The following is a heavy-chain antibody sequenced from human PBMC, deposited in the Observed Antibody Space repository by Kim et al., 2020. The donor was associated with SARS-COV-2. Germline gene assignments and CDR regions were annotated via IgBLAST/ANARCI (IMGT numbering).Heavy chain of an antibody. CDR1: GFTFDDYA. V-gene: IGHV3-9*01. CDR3: AKDMGVRGVSMGIYYYYGMDV. J-gene: IGHJ6*02. Sequence: GGSLRLSCAASGFTFDDYAMHWVRQAPGKGLEWVSCISWNSGSIGYADSVKGRFTISRDNAKNSLYLQMNSLRAEDTALYYCAKDMGVRGVSMGIYYYYGMDVWGQGTTVTVSS. D-gene: IGHD3-10*01. CDR2: ISWNSGSI.